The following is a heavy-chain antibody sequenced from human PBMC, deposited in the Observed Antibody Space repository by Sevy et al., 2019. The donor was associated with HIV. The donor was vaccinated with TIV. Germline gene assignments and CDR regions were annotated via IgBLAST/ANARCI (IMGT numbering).Heavy chain of an antibody. V-gene: IGHV1-2*06. CDR3: ARDGGGGTTNSGMDV. J-gene: IGHJ6*02. D-gene: IGHD1-7*01. CDR1: GYTFTGDY. CDR2: VYPNSGGT. Sequence: ATVKVSCKASGYTFTGDYLHWVRQAPGQGLEWMGRVYPNSGGTNYARKFQGRVTMTRDTSISTAYMELSRLRFDDTAVYYCARDGGGGTTNSGMDVWGQGTTVTVSS.